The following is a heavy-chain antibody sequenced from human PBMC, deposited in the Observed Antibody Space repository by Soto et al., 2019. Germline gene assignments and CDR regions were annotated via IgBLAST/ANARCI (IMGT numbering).Heavy chain of an antibody. CDR1: GGTFSSYA. Sequence: QVQLVQSGAEVKKPGSSVKVSCKASGGTFSSYAISWVRQAPGHGLEWMGGIIPIFGTANYAQKFQGRVTITADKSTCTAYMELSSLRSEDTAVYYCARNPYSSSPLGDWGQGTLVTVSS. J-gene: IGHJ4*02. V-gene: IGHV1-69*06. CDR3: ARNPYSSSPLGD. D-gene: IGHD6-6*01. CDR2: IIPIFGTA.